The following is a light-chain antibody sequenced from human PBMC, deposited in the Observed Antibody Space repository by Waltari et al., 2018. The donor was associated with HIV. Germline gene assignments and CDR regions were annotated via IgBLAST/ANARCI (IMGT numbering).Light chain of an antibody. V-gene: IGLV2-8*01. CDR3: SSFGGGDNRVV. J-gene: IGLJ2*01. Sequence: QSALTQPPSASGSPGQSVTISCTGASSDIGSYNFVSWYQQRPDQAPRLILYEVNKRPSWVPDRFSGAKSGNVASLTVSGLRDDDEADYFCSSFGGGDNRVVFGGGTKLTVL. CDR1: SSDIGSYNF. CDR2: EVN.